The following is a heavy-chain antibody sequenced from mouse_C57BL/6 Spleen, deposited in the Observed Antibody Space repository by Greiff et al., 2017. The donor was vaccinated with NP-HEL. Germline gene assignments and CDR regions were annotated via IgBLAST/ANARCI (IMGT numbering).Heavy chain of an antibody. CDR1: GYTFTSYW. V-gene: IGHV1-61*01. J-gene: IGHJ2*01. D-gene: IGHD1-1*01. CDR3: ARLITTVGDY. Sequence: VQLQQSGAELVRPGSSVKLSCKASGYTFTSYWMEWVKQRPGQGLEWIGNIYPSDSETHYNQKFKDKATLTVDKSSSTAYMQLSSLTSEDSAVYYCARLITTVGDYWGQGTTLTVSS. CDR2: IYPSDSET.